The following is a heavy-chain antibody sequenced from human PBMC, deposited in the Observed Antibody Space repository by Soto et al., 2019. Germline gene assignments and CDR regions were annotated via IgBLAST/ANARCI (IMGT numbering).Heavy chain of an antibody. V-gene: IGHV3-23*01. Sequence: EVQLLESGGGLVQPGGSLRLSCAASGFTFSSYAMSWVRQAPGKGLEWLAGITFRGDNTYYADSVKDRFTLSRDNSRNRLDLQMNSLKVEDTALYYCAKLGTMGVFDNWGQGTLLTVSS. CDR2: ITFRGDNT. J-gene: IGHJ4*02. CDR3: AKLGTMGVFDN. D-gene: IGHD1-26*01. CDR1: GFTFSSYA.